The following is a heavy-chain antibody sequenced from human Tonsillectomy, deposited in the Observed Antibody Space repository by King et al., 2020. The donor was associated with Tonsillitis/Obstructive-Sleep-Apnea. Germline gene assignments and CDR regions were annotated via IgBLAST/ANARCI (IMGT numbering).Heavy chain of an antibody. CDR1: GFTVSSNY. Sequence: VQLVESGGGLVQPGGSLRLSCAASGFTVSSNYMSWVRQAPGKGLEWVSVIYSGGSTYYADAVKGRFTISRDKSKNTLYLQMNSLRAEDTAVYYCAREGYNDGSGLDVWGKGTTVTVSS. V-gene: IGHV3-66*01. CDR2: IYSGGST. D-gene: IGHD1-14*01. CDR3: AREGYNDGSGLDV. J-gene: IGHJ6*04.